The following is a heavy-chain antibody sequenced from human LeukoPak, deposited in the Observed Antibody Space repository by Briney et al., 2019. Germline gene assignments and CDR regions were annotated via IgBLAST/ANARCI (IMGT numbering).Heavy chain of an antibody. D-gene: IGHD1-26*01. Sequence: PGGSLRLSCAASGFTVSSNYMSWVRQAPGKGLEWVSIIYSGGSAFYADSVKGRFTISRDNSKNTLYLQMNSRRAEDTAVYYCAGSGSYFSAFDIWGQGTMVTVSS. J-gene: IGHJ3*02. CDR2: IYSGGSA. V-gene: IGHV3-53*01. CDR1: GFTVSSNY. CDR3: AGSGSYFSAFDI.